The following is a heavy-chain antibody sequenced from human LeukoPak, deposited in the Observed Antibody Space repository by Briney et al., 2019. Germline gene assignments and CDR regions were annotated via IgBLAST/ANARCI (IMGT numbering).Heavy chain of an antibody. Sequence: SQTLSLTCTVSGGSISSGSYYWSWIRQPAGKGLEWIGRIYTSGSTNYNPSLKSRVTISVDTSKNQFSLKLSSVTAADTAVYYCARGGGERVPYYWGQGTLVTVSS. CDR2: IYTSGST. J-gene: IGHJ4*02. CDR1: GGSISSGSYY. V-gene: IGHV4-61*02. CDR3: ARGGGERVPYY. D-gene: IGHD3-16*01.